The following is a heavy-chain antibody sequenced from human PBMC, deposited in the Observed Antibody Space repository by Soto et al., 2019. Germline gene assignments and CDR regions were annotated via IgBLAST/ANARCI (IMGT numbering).Heavy chain of an antibody. J-gene: IGHJ5*02. CDR3: ARDRPHYDFWSGYHWLDP. CDR1: GGSISSYY. Sequence: SETLSLTCTVSGGSISSYYWSWIRQPPGKGLEWIGYIYYSGSTNYNPSLKSRVTISVDTSKNQFSLKLSSVTAADTAVYYCARDRPHYDFWSGYHWLDPWGQGTLVTVSS. CDR2: IYYSGST. D-gene: IGHD3-3*01. V-gene: IGHV4-59*01.